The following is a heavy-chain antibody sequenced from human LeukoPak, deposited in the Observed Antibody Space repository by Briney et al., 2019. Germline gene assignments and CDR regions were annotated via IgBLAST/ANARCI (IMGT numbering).Heavy chain of an antibody. J-gene: IGHJ4*02. CDR1: GFTFRSYA. CDR3: AKAYSSSWYGSYFDY. D-gene: IGHD6-13*01. Sequence: GGSLRLSCAVSGFTFRSYAMHWVRQAPGKGLEWVSGISWNSGSSAYADSVKGRFTISRDNGKSSLYLQMNSLRAEDMALYYCAKAYSSSWYGSYFDYWGQGTLVTVSS. V-gene: IGHV3-9*03. CDR2: ISWNSGSS.